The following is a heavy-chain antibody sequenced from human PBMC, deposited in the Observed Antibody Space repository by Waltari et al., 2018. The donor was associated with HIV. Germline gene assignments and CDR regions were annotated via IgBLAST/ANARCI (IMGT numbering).Heavy chain of an antibody. CDR2: IRSKPYGGTR. CDR1: GFNFGAYV. J-gene: IGHJ4*02. V-gene: IGHV3-49*03. CDR3: ARGVNLRCTGDCYSAY. Sequence: EVHLVESGGGLVQPGRSLRLSCKASGFNFGAYVVTWFRQAPGKGLEWVGFIRSKPYGGTREYAASVKGRFTISRDDSKNIAFLQMDSLKIEDTAVYYCARGVNLRCTGDCYSAYWGQGTLVTVSS. D-gene: IGHD2-21*02.